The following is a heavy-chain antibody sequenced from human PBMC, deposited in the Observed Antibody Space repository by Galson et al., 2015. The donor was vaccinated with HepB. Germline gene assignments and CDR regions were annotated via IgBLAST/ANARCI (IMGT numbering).Heavy chain of an antibody. J-gene: IGHJ3*02. CDR1: GFTFNSYS. D-gene: IGHD3-16*01. CDR2: ITSSSSTI. V-gene: IGHV3-48*01. Sequence: SLRLSCAASGFTFNSYSMNWVRQAPGKGLEWVSYITSSSSTIYYADSVKGRFTISRDNAKNSLYLQMNSLRAEDTAVYYCASFMRGIAFDIWGQGTMVTVSS. CDR3: ASFMRGIAFDI.